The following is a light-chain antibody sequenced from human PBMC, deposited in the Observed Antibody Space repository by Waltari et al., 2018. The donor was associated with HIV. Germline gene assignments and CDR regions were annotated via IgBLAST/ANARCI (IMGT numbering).Light chain of an antibody. CDR1: EVVRNA. CDR3: LKYNSYSRGLT. Sequence: DIQMTQSPSSVSASVGDRVTITCRASEVVRNALGWYQLKPGKAPKRLIYAAYRLHSGVPSRFSGSAYGTEFSLTIYNLQTEDFATYYCLKYNSYSRGLTFGGGNKVEMK. V-gene: IGKV1-17*02. J-gene: IGKJ4*01. CDR2: AAY.